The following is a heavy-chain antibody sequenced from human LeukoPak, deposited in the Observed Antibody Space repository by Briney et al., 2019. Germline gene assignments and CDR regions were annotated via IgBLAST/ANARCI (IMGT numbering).Heavy chain of an antibody. J-gene: IGHJ3*02. D-gene: IGHD3-3*01. CDR3: ARIFDRDI. CDR2: IHGTLGST. CDR1: GGPIRNSY. V-gene: IGHV4-4*07. Sequence: PSETPSLTCTVSGGPIRNSYWSWVRHSAGTGMQWIGRIHGTLGSTNHNPSLKSRVVMSLDTSSNQFSLRLSAMSAADTATYYCARIFDRDIWGQGTVVTVSP.